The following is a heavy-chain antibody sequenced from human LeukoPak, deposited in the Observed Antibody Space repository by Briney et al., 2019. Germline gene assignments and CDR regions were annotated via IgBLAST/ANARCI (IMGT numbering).Heavy chain of an antibody. CDR3: ARATYSSSWFY. D-gene: IGHD6-13*01. Sequence: SETLSLTCAVYGGSFSGYYWSWVRQPPGKGLEWIGEINHSGSTNYNPSLKSRVTISVDTSKNQFSLKLSSVTAADTAVYYCARATYSSSWFYWGQGTLDTVSS. J-gene: IGHJ4*02. V-gene: IGHV4-34*01. CDR2: INHSGST. CDR1: GGSFSGYY.